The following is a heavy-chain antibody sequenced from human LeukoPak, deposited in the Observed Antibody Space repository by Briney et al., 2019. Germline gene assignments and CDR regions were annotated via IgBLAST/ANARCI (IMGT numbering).Heavy chain of an antibody. D-gene: IGHD3-3*01. CDR1: GFTFSSYG. CDR2: ISYDGSNK. J-gene: IGHJ6*02. Sequence: GGSLRLSCAASGFTFSSYGMHWVRQAPGKGLEWVAVISYDGSNKYYADSVKGRFTISRDNSKNTLYLQMNSLRAEDTAVYYCARDGPPTIFGVVIPLYYYGMDVWGQGTTVTVSS. V-gene: IGHV3-30*03. CDR3: ARDGPPTIFGVVIPLYYYGMDV.